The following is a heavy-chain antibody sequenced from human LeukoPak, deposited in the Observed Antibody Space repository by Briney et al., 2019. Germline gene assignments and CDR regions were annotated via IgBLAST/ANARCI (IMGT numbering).Heavy chain of an antibody. D-gene: IGHD2-15*01. CDR1: GFTFSSYA. CDR3: AKEVENGSGCCFRLFDY. Sequence: PGGSLRLSCAASGFTFSSYAMSWVRQAPGKGLEWVSAISGSGGSTYYADSVKGRFTISRDNSKNTLYLQMNSLRAEGTAVYYCAKEVENGSGCCFRLFDYWGQGTLVTVSS. J-gene: IGHJ4*02. CDR2: ISGSGGST. V-gene: IGHV3-23*01.